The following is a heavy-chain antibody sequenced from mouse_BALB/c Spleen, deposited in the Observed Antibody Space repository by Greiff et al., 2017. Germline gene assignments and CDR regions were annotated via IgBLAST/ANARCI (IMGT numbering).Heavy chain of an antibody. CDR1: GYSITSDYA. J-gene: IGHJ1*01. Sequence: EVKLVESGPGLVKPSQSLSLTCTVTGYSITSDYAWNWIRQFPGNKLEWMGYLSYSGSTSYNPSLKSRISITRDTSKNQFFLQLNSVTTEDTATYYCARVWAPHWYFDVWGAGTTVTVSS. V-gene: IGHV3-2*02. D-gene: IGHD3-1*01. CDR3: ARVWAPHWYFDV. CDR2: LSYSGST.